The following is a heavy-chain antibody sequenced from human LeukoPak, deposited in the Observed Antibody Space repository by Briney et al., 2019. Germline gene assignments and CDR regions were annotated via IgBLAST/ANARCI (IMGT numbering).Heavy chain of an antibody. CDR3: ARTQGVYYGGNFGAFDI. D-gene: IGHD4-23*01. Sequence: QKFQDRVAITRDTSASTAYMELSSLRSEDTSVYYCARTQGVYYGGNFGAFDIWGQGTMVTVSS. V-gene: IGHV1-3*01. J-gene: IGHJ3*02.